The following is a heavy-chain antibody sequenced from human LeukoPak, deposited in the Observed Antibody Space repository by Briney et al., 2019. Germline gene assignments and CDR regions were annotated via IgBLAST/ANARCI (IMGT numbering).Heavy chain of an antibody. J-gene: IGHJ4*02. CDR1: GGSISSYY. CDR3: ARVRYSDSSVLTRERSHYFDY. Sequence: SETLSLTCTVSGGSISSYYRSWIRQPAGKGLESIGHISTSGSTNYNPSLKSRVTMSVDTSNNQFSLKLSSVTAADTAVYYCARVRYSDSSVLTRERSHYFDYWGQGTLVTVSS. D-gene: IGHD3-22*01. CDR2: ISTSGST. V-gene: IGHV4-4*07.